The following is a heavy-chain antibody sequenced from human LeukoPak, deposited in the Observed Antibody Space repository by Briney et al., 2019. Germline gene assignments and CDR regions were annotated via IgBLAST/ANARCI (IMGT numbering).Heavy chain of an antibody. CDR2: IRSTIYGGTT. Sequence: GGSLRLSCTVSGFNFGDFAMSWVRQAPGKGLEWLGFIRSTIYGGTTDYTASVKGRFTISRDDSKSIAYLQMNSLKTEDTAMYYCTRDYPASFDVWGQGTLVTVSS. V-gene: IGHV3-49*04. J-gene: IGHJ3*01. CDR3: TRDYPASFDV. CDR1: GFNFGDFA.